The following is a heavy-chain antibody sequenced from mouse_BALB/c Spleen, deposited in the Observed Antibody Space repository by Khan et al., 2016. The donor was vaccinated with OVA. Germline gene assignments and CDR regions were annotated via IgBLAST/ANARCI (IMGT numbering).Heavy chain of an antibody. CDR1: GYTFTEYT. CDR2: INPNNGVT. CDR3: ARDAGRY. V-gene: IGHV1-22*01. Sequence: EVQLQQSGPELVKPGASVKMSCKTSGYTFTEYTLHWVKQSHGKSLEWIGVINPNNGVTSYNQKFKGKTTLIVDKSSSTAYMEFRSLTSEDSAVYCCARDAGRYWGQGTSVTVSS. D-gene: IGHD3-3*01. J-gene: IGHJ4*01.